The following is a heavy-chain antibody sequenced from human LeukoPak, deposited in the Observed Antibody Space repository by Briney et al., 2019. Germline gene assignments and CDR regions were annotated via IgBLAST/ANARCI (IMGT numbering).Heavy chain of an antibody. CDR2: INHSGST. J-gene: IGHJ5*02. Sequence: SETLSLTCAVYGGSFSGYYWSWIRQPPGKGLEWIGEINHSGSTNYNPSLKSRVTISVDTSKNQFSLKLSSVTAADTAVYYCASNGPISRGLNWFGPWGQGTLVTVSS. D-gene: IGHD3-3*01. V-gene: IGHV4-34*01. CDR3: ASNGPISRGLNWFGP. CDR1: GGSFSGYY.